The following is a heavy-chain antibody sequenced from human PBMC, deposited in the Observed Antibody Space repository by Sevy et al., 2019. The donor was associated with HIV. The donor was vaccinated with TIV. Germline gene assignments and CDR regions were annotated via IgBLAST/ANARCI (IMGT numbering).Heavy chain of an antibody. CDR1: GGSVSSGSYY. CDR3: AREGGLVDYGMDV. V-gene: IGHV4-61*01. Sequence: SETLSLTCTVSGGSVSSGSYYWSWIRQPPGKGLEWIGFIYDTGSTRYNPSLQSRVTISVDTSKNQFSLKLTSVSAAETAFYYCAREGGLVDYGMDVWGQGTTVTVSS. D-gene: IGHD2-15*01. J-gene: IGHJ6*02. CDR2: IYDTGST.